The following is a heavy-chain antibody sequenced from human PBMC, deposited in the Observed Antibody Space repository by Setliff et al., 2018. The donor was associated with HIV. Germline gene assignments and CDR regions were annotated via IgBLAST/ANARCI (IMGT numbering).Heavy chain of an antibody. CDR2: LYYSRST. V-gene: IGHV4-59*02. CDR3: ARAMGANWSYYYYMDV. J-gene: IGHJ6*03. Sequence: SETLSLTCTVSGGSVSSYHWTWIRQPPGKGLEWIGYLYYSRSTYYNPSLKSRVTISIDTSKKQLSLKLNSVTAADTAVYYCARAMGANWSYYYYMDVWGKGTTVTVSS. D-gene: IGHD1-26*01. CDR1: GGSVSSYH.